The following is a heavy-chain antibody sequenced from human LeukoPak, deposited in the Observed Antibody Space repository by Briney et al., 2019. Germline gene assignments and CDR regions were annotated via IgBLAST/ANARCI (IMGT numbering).Heavy chain of an antibody. D-gene: IGHD3-22*01. CDR3: AREADSSGPFGYFQH. J-gene: IGHJ1*01. CDR2: IYYSGST. CDR1: GGSISNYY. V-gene: IGHV4-59*13. Sequence: TSETLSLTCAVSGGSISNYYWTWIRQPPGKGLEWIGYIYYSGSTNYNPSLKSRVTISVDTSKNQFSLKLSSVTAADTAVYYCAREADSSGPFGYFQHWGQGTLVTVSS.